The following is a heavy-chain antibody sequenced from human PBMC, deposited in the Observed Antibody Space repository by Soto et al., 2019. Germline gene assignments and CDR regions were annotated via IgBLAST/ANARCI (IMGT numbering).Heavy chain of an antibody. D-gene: IGHD5-12*01. J-gene: IGHJ3*02. V-gene: IGHV4-39*01. CDR1: SGSISSSSYY. CDR2: IYYSGST. CDR3: VTDGSNSYEYAFDI. Sequence: PSETLSLTCTVSSGSISSSSYYWGWIRQPPGKGLEWIGSIYYSGSTYYNPSLKSRVTISVDTSKNQFSLKLSSVTAADTAVYYCVTDGSNSYEYAFDIWGHGTMVTVSS.